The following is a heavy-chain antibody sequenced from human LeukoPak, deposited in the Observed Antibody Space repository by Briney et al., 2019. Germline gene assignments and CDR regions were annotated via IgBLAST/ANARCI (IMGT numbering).Heavy chain of an antibody. CDR1: GFTFSTYS. CDR2: ISSDSNYI. Sequence: GGSLRLSCAASGFTFSTYSMNWVRQAPGKGLEWVSSISSDSNYIYYADSVKGRFTISRDNAKNSLYLQMNSLRAEDTAVYYCARGAGYYYDYWGQGTLVTVSS. CDR3: ARGAGYYYDY. V-gene: IGHV3-21*01. J-gene: IGHJ4*02. D-gene: IGHD3-22*01.